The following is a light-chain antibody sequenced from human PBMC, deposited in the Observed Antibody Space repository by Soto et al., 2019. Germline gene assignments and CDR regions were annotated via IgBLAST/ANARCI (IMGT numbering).Light chain of an antibody. V-gene: IGKV1-8*01. J-gene: IGKJ2*01. CDR2: AAS. CDR1: QGIGSY. Sequence: AIRMTQSPSSFSASTGDRFTITCRASQGIGSYLAWFQQKSGTAPQLLIYAASTLQSGIPSRFSGSGSGTDFTLTISCLQSEDFATYYCQQYYNFPFTFGQGTKLEVK. CDR3: QQYYNFPFT.